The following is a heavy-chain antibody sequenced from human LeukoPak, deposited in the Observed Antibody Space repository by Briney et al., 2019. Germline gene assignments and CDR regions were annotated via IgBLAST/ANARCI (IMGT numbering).Heavy chain of an antibody. Sequence: GRSLRLSCAASGFTFSSYSMNWVRRAPGKGLEWVSYISSSSSTIYYADSVKGRFTISRDNAQNSLYLQMNSLRAEDTAIYYCVRDRGTYRPIDYWGQGTLVTVSS. CDR3: VRDRGTYRPIDY. D-gene: IGHD1-26*01. V-gene: IGHV3-48*04. CDR2: ISSSSSTI. J-gene: IGHJ4*02. CDR1: GFTFSSYS.